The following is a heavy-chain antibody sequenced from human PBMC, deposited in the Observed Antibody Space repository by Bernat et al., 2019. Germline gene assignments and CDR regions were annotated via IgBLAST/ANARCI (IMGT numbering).Heavy chain of an antibody. V-gene: IGHV3-30*18. D-gene: IGHD3-22*01. CDR1: GFTFSSYG. CDR3: AKDFDYYDSSGPFAY. J-gene: IGHJ4*02. Sequence: QVQLVESGGGVVQPGRSLRLSCAASGFTFSSYGMHWVRQAPGKGLEWVAVISYDGSNKYYADSVKGRFTISRGNSKNTLYLQKNRLRAEDTAVYYCAKDFDYYDSSGPFAYWGQGALVTVSS. CDR2: ISYDGSNK.